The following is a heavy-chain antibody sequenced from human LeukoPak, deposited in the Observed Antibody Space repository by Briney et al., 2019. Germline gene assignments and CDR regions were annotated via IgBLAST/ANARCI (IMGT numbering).Heavy chain of an antibody. Sequence: GASVKVSCKASGYTFTSYGISWVRQAPGQGLEWMGWISAYNGNTNYAQKLQGRVTMTTDTSTSTAYMELRSLRSDDTAVYYCARDHDNWNDVASGYWGQGTLVTVSS. CDR1: GYTFTSYG. CDR2: ISAYNGNT. V-gene: IGHV1-18*01. J-gene: IGHJ4*02. CDR3: ARDHDNWNDVASGY. D-gene: IGHD1-20*01.